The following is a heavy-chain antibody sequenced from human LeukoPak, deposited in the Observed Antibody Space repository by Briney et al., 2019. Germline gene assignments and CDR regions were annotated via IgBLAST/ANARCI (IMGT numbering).Heavy chain of an antibody. Sequence: GASVKVSCKASGYTFTSYDINWVRQATGQGLEWMGWMNPNSGNTGYAQKFQGRVTMTRDTSTSTVYMELSSLRSEDTAVYYCARGPMVGDWFDPWGQGTLVTVSS. CDR1: GYTFTSYD. CDR2: MNPNSGNT. CDR3: ARGPMVGDWFDP. V-gene: IGHV1-8*01. D-gene: IGHD3-10*01. J-gene: IGHJ5*02.